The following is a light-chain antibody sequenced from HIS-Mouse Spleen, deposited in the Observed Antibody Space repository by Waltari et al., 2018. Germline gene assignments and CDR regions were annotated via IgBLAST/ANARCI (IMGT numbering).Light chain of an antibody. J-gene: IGLJ2*01. CDR2: KDS. V-gene: IGLV3-25*03. Sequence: SYELTQPPSVSVSPGQTARITCPGDALPKQYAYWYHQKPGQAPSLVIYKDSERPSGIPERFSGSSSGTTVTLTISGVQAEDEADYYCQSADSSGTYHVVFGGGTKLTVL. CDR3: QSADSSGTYHVV. CDR1: ALPKQY.